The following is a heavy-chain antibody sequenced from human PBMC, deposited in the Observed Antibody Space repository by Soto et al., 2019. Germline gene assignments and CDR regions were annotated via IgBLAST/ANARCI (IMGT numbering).Heavy chain of an antibody. J-gene: IGHJ4*02. Sequence: SETLSLTCTVSGGSISSYYWTWIRQHPGKGLEWIGYIYYTGSTYYNPSLKSRLTMSVDTSKNQFSLKLSSVTAADTAVYYCARDPGYYDSGGISWYLDYWGQGTLVTVSS. V-gene: IGHV4-59*06. CDR3: ARDPGYYDSGGISWYLDY. D-gene: IGHD3-22*01. CDR2: IYYTGST. CDR1: GGSISSYY.